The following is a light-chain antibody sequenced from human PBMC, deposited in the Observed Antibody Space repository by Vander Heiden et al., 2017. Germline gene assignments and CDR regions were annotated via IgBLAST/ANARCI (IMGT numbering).Light chain of an antibody. Sequence: DIRVTQSPSSLSASVGDRVTITCRASQTIRTYLNWYQQTPGKAPQVLIYGASSLQSGVPARFSGSGSGTDFTLTINSLQPEDFATYYCQQSFDTPYTFGQGTKLEIK. CDR1: QTIRTY. CDR3: QQSFDTPYT. J-gene: IGKJ2*01. V-gene: IGKV1-39*01. CDR2: GAS.